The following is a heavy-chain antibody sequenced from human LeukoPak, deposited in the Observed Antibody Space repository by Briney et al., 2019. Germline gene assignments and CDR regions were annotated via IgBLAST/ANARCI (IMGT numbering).Heavy chain of an antibody. D-gene: IGHD2-2*01. CDR1: GFTFSSYW. CDR3: ATDIVVVPAAISY. J-gene: IGHJ4*02. V-gene: IGHV3-7*01. CDR2: IKQDGSEK. Sequence: GGSLRLSCAASGFTFSSYWMSWVRQAPGKGPEWVANIKQDGSEKYYVDSVKGRFTISRDNAKNSLYLQMNSLRAEDTAVYYCATDIVVVPAAISYWGQGTLVTVSS.